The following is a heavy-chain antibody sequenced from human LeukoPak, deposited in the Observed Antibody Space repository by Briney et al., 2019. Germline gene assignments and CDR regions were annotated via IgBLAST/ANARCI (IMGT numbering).Heavy chain of an antibody. J-gene: IGHJ4*02. CDR2: IDQDGSVR. D-gene: IGHD4-17*01. CDR1: GFTFSSFW. V-gene: IGHV3-7*03. CDR3: ARLCLNGDCTWGKTLDY. Sequence: GGSLRLSCVASGFTFSSFWMSWVRQAPGKGLEFVANIDQDGSVRNYVDSVKGRFIISRDNAKNSLYLQMNSLRAEDTALYYCARLCLNGDCTWGKTLDYWGQGTLVTVSS.